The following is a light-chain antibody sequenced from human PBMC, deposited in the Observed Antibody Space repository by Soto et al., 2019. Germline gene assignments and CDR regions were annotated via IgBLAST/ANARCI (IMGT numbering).Light chain of an antibody. CDR1: SSDIGTYNY. J-gene: IGLJ1*01. V-gene: IGLV2-14*03. Sequence: QSVLDQPAAVSGFPGQSITISCTWTSSDIGTYNYVSWYQQHPGNVPKLIIYEVNNRPTGVSYRFSGSKSANTASLTISGLRAEDEADYYCSSLTNINTQGLGPGTKVTVL. CDR3: SSLTNINTQG. CDR2: EVN.